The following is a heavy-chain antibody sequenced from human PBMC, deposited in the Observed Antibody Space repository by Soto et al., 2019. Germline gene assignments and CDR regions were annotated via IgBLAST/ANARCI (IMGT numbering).Heavy chain of an antibody. V-gene: IGHV3-30-3*01. CDR3: ARDTFFDY. Sequence: GGSLRLSCAASGFTFSSYAMHWVRQAPGKGLEWVAVISYDGSNKYYADSVKGRFTISRDNSKNTLYLQMNSLRAEDTAVYYCARDTFFDYWGQGTLVTVSS. J-gene: IGHJ4*02. CDR2: ISYDGSNK. D-gene: IGHD3-16*01. CDR1: GFTFSSYA.